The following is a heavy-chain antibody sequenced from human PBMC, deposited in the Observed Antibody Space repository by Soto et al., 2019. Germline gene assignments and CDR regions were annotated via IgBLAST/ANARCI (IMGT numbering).Heavy chain of an antibody. D-gene: IGHD6-13*01. Sequence: QVQLQESGPGLVKPSETLSLTCTVSGGSISSYYWSWIRQPPGKGLEWIGYFYYSGSTNYNPSLKIPVPLSVDTAKNPFSLKPRSVTAAATAVYYCARLWYRSRWYPPHWFDPWGQGTLVTVSS. CDR3: ARLWYRSRWYPPHWFDP. V-gene: IGHV4-59*08. CDR2: FYYSGST. J-gene: IGHJ5*02. CDR1: GGSISSYY.